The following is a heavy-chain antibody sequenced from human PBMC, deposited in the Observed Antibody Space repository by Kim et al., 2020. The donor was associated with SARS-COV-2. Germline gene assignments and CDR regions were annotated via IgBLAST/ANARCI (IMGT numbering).Heavy chain of an antibody. J-gene: IGHJ6*01. CDR3: ARGLPSSGWSQMYYYG. V-gene: IGHV4-39*07. Sequence: SETLSLTCTVSGGSISSSSYYWGWIRQPPGKGLEWIGSIYYSGSTYYNPSLKSRVTISVDTSKNQFSLKLSSVTAADTAVYYCARGLPSSGWSQMYYYG. D-gene: IGHD6-19*01. CDR2: IYYSGST. CDR1: GGSISSSSYY.